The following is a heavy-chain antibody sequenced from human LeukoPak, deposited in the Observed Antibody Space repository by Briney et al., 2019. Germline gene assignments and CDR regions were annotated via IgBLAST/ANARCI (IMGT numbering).Heavy chain of an antibody. D-gene: IGHD3-22*01. J-gene: IGHJ4*02. CDR1: GFTFDDYA. V-gene: IGHV3-9*01. Sequence: GGSLRLSCAASGFTFDDYAMYWVRQAPGKGLEWVSGISWNSGSIGYADSVKGRFTISRDNAKNSPYLQMSSLRAEDTALYYCAKDIANYYDSSGKDYWGQGTLVTVSS. CDR3: AKDIANYYDSSGKDY. CDR2: ISWNSGSI.